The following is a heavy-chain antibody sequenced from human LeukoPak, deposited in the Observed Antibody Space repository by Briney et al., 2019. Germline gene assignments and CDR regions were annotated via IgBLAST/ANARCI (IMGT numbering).Heavy chain of an antibody. CDR1: VFTFSSYA. CDR2: ISGSGGST. CDR3: ANYNWNYGMDV. Sequence: GGSLRVSCAASVFTFSSYAMSWVRQAPGKGLEWVSAISGSGGSTYYADSVKGRFTISRDNSKNTLYLQMNSLRAEDTAVYYCANYNWNYGMDVWGKGTTVTVSS. V-gene: IGHV3-23*01. J-gene: IGHJ6*04. D-gene: IGHD1-20*01.